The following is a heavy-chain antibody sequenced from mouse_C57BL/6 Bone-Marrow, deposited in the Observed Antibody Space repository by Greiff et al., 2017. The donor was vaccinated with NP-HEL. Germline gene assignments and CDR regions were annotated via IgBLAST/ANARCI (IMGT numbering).Heavy chain of an antibody. Sequence: EVQRVESGEGLVKPGGSLKLSCAASGFTFSSYAMSWVRQTPEKRLAWVAYISSGGDYIYYADTVKGRFTISRDNARNTRYLQMSSLKSEDTAMYYCTRDRLGRFAYWGQGTLVTVSA. CDR3: TRDRLGRFAY. D-gene: IGHD4-1*01. CDR2: ISSGGDYI. V-gene: IGHV5-9-1*02. J-gene: IGHJ3*01. CDR1: GFTFSSYA.